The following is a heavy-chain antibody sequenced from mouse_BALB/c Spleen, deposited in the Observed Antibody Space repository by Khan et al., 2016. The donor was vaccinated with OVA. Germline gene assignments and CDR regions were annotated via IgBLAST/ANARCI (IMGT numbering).Heavy chain of an antibody. CDR1: GFTFSTYG. J-gene: IGHJ3*01. Sequence: DVQLVESGGDLVKPGGSLKLSCAASGFTFSTYGMSWVRQTPDKRLEWVATVSTGGGYTYYPDSVKGRFTISRDNAKNTLYLPMSCLKSEYTAMFYCTRLAYYYYSEGFAYWGQGTLVTVSA. CDR2: VSTGGGYT. D-gene: IGHD1-1*01. V-gene: IGHV5-6*01. CDR3: TRLAYYYYSEGFAY.